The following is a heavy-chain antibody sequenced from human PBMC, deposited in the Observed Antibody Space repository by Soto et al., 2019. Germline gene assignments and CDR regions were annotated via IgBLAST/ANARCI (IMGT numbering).Heavy chain of an antibody. Sequence: GGSLRLSCAASGFTFSSYGMHWVRQAPGKGLEWVAVIWYDGSNKYYADSVKGRFTISRDNSKNTLYLQMNSLRAEDTAVYYCASDSPSSSCDYWGQGTLVTVSS. CDR3: ASDSPSSSCDY. CDR2: IWYDGSNK. CDR1: GFTFSSYG. D-gene: IGHD6-6*01. V-gene: IGHV3-33*01. J-gene: IGHJ4*02.